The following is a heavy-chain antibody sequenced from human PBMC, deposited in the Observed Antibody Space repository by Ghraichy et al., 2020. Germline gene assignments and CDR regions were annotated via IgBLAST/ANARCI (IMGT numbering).Heavy chain of an antibody. CDR3: AGGVGDSYNLFRRNNEYFQH. D-gene: IGHD5-24*01. Sequence: SETLSLTCTVSGGSISSYYWSWIRQPPGKGLEWIGYIYYSGSTNYNPSLKSRVTISVDTSKNQFSLKLISVTAADTAVYYCAGGVGDSYNLFRRNNEYFQHWGQGTLVTVSS. V-gene: IGHV4-59*01. CDR2: IYYSGST. J-gene: IGHJ1*01. CDR1: GGSISSYY.